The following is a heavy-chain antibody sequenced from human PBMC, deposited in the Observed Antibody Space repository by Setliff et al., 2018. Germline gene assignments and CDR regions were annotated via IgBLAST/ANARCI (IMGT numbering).Heavy chain of an antibody. J-gene: IGHJ4*02. V-gene: IGHV4-38-2*01. CDR2: IYYRGST. Sequence: LSLTCAVSGYSISSGYNWGWIRQPPGKGLEWIASIYYRGSTSYNSSLKSRVSISVDTSKNQLSLNLNSVTAADTAVYYCATLTGDRGVDYWGQGRLVTVSS. CDR1: GYSISSGYN. CDR3: ATLTGDRGVDY. D-gene: IGHD7-27*01.